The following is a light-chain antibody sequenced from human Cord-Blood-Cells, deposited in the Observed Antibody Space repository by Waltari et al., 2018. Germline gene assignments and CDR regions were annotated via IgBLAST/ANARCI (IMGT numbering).Light chain of an antibody. J-gene: IGKJ2*01. V-gene: IGKV1-39*01. CDR1: QSISSY. CDR2: AAS. CDR3: QQSYSTPRT. Sequence: DIQMTQSPSSLSASVGDRVTITCRASQSISSYLNWYQQKPGKAPKLLIYAASSLQSGVPSRFSGSGSGTDCTRTISSLQPEDFATYYCQQSYSTPRTCGQGTKLEIK.